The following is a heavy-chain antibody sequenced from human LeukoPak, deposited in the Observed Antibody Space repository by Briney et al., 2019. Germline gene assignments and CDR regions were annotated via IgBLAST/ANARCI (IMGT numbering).Heavy chain of an antibody. CDR3: ARSNRDAFDM. V-gene: IGHV3-48*03. CDR2: ISSSGTTK. CDR1: GFTFSSYE. J-gene: IGHJ3*02. D-gene: IGHD2/OR15-2a*01. Sequence: GGSLRLSCAASGFTFSSYEMNWVRQGPGKGLEWVSYISSSGTTKYYADSVRGRFTLSRDNAKESLSLQMNSLRAEDTAIYYCARSNRDAFDMWGQGTVVTVSS.